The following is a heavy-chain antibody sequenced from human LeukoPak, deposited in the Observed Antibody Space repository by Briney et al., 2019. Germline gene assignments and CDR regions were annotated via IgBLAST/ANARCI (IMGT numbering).Heavy chain of an antibody. Sequence: GGSLRLSCAASGFTVSSNYMSWVRQAPGKGLEWVSVIYSGGSTYYADSVKGRFTISRDNSKNTLYLQMNSLRAEDTAVYYCARDSLAVAGTLYYFDYWGQGTLVTVSS. CDR3: ARDSLAVAGTLYYFDY. D-gene: IGHD6-19*01. CDR2: IYSGGST. CDR1: GFTVSSNY. J-gene: IGHJ4*02. V-gene: IGHV3-53*01.